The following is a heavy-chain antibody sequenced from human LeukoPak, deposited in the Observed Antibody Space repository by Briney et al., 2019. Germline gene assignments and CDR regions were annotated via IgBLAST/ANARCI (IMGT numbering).Heavy chain of an antibody. J-gene: IGHJ4*02. CDR3: ARDRSGDYTGLFDY. D-gene: IGHD4-17*01. V-gene: IGHV3-21*01. CDR1: GFTFSSYA. Sequence: GGSLRLSCAASGFTFSSYAMNWVRQAPGKGLEWVSSISSSSSYIYYADSVKGRFTISRDNAKNSLYLQMNSLRAEDTAVYYCARDRSGDYTGLFDYWGQGTLVTVSS. CDR2: ISSSSSYI.